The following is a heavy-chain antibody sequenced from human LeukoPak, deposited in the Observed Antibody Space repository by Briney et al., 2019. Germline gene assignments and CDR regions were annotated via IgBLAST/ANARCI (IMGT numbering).Heavy chain of an antibody. CDR3: ARGPLAGLWFGELFPYWFDP. D-gene: IGHD3-10*01. CDR2: MNPNSGNT. CDR1: GYTFTGYY. V-gene: IGHV1-8*02. J-gene: IGHJ5*02. Sequence: GASVKVSCKASGYTFTGYYMHWVRQAPGQGLEWMGWMNPNSGNTGYAQRFQGRVTMTRNTSISTAYMELSSLRSEDTAVYYCARGPLAGLWFGELFPYWFDPWGQGTLVTVSS.